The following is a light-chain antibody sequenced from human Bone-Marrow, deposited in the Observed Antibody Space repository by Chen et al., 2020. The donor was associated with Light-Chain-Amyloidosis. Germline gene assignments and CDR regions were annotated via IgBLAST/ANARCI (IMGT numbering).Light chain of an antibody. CDR2: EVT. CDR3: SSYTITNTHV. Sequence: QSALTPPASVSGSPGQPITISCTGTSSDVGGDNHVSWYQQHPDKAPKLMIYEVTNRPSSVPDRFSGSKSDNTASLTISGLQTEDEADYFCSSYTITNTHVFGSGTRVTVL. J-gene: IGLJ1*01. V-gene: IGLV2-14*01. CDR1: SSDVGGDNH.